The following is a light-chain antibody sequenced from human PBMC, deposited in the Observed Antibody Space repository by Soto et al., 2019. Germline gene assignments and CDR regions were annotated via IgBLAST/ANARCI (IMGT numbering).Light chain of an antibody. CDR2: DVS. J-gene: IGLJ3*02. CDR3: SSYTSSGALVV. Sequence: QSALTQPSSLSGSPGQSITISCTGTISDIGGYSYVSWYQQHPGKAPKLMIYDVSNRPSGISTRFSGSKSGNTASLTISGLQAGYEADYYCSSYTSSGALVVFGGGTKLTVL. CDR1: ISDIGGYSY. V-gene: IGLV2-14*01.